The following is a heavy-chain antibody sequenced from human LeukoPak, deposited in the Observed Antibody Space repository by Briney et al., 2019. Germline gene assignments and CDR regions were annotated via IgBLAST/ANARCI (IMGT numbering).Heavy chain of an antibody. CDR1: GGSFSGYY. Sequence: SETLSLTCAVYGGSFSGYYWSWIRQPPGKGLEWIGEINHSGSTNYNPSLKSRVTISVDTSKNQFSLKLSSVTAADTAVYYCARRRNYRNVYYFDYWGQGTLVTVSS. CDR2: INHSGST. J-gene: IGHJ4*02. D-gene: IGHD1-7*01. V-gene: IGHV4-34*01. CDR3: ARRRNYRNVYYFDY.